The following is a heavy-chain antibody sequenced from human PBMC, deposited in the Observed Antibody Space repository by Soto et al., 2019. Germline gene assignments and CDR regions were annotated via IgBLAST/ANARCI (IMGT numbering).Heavy chain of an antibody. V-gene: IGHV3-48*01. CDR3: AASTAMVTRPFDY. Sequence: GGSLRLSCAASGFTFSSYSMNWVRQAPGKGLEWVSYISSSSSTIYYADSVKGRFTISRDNSKNTLYLQMNSLRAEDTAVYYCAASTAMVTRPFDYWGQGTLVTVSS. J-gene: IGHJ4*02. CDR2: ISSSSSTI. CDR1: GFTFSSYS. D-gene: IGHD5-18*01.